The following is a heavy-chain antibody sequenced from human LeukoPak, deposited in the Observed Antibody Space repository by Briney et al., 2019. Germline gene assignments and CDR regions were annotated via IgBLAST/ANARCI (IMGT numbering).Heavy chain of an antibody. CDR3: ASHSVASHYFDY. Sequence: SETLSFTGTGSGGSISSYYWSWIRQPAGKGLEWIGRIYTSGSTNYNPSLKSRVTMSVDTSKNQFSLKLSSVTAADTAVYYCASHSVASHYFDYWGQGTLVTVSS. CDR2: IYTSGST. J-gene: IGHJ4*02. V-gene: IGHV4-4*07. D-gene: IGHD6-19*01. CDR1: GGSISSYY.